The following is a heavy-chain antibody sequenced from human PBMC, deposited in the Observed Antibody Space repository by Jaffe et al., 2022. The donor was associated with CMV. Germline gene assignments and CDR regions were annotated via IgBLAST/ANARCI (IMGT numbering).Heavy chain of an antibody. CDR3: ARDGKSADGYNTGFIDY. D-gene: IGHD5-12*01. V-gene: IGHV1-2*04. Sequence: QVQLVQSGAEVKKPGASVKVSCKASGYTFTGYYMHWVRQAPGQGLEWMGWINPNSGGTNYAQKFQGWVTMTRDTSISTAYMELSRLRSDDTAVYYCARDGKSADGYNTGFIDYWGQGTLVTVSS. CDR1: GYTFTGYY. CDR2: INPNSGGT. J-gene: IGHJ4*02.